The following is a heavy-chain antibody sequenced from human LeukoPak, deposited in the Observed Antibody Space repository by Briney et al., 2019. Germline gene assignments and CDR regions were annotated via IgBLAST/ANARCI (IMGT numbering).Heavy chain of an antibody. V-gene: IGHV3-21*06. D-gene: IGHD6-13*01. CDR2: INSRSNDI. CDR3: AREGRAYRYSISWYPTPSWFDP. CDR1: GFSFSDYS. Sequence: PGGSLRLSCVASGFSFSDYSMNWVRQAPGKGLEWVSSINSRSNDIYYADSVKGRFTISRDNAKNSLYLQMNSLRAEDTAVYYCAREGRAYRYSISWYPTPSWFDPWGQGTLVTVSS. J-gene: IGHJ5*02.